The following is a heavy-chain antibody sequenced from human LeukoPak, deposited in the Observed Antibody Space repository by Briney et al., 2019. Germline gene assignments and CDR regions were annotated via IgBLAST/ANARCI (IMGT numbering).Heavy chain of an antibody. D-gene: IGHD2-21*02. J-gene: IGHJ4*02. CDR3: AKDHWAYCGGDCYSHFDY. V-gene: IGHV3-23*01. CDR2: ISGSGGST. CDR1: GFTFSSYA. Sequence: PGGSLRLSCAASGFTFSSYAMNWVRQAPGKGLEWVSAISGSGGSTYYADSVKGRFTISRDNSKNTLYLQMNSLRAEDTAVYYCAKDHWAYCGGDCYSHFDYWGQGTLVTVSS.